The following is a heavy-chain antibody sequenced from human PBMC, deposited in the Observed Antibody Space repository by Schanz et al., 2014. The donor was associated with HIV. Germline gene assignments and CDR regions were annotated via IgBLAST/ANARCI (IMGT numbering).Heavy chain of an antibody. CDR2: ISESGSRS. D-gene: IGHD3-22*01. CDR1: GFTFNNYA. J-gene: IGHJ4*02. Sequence: DVQLLDSGGGLVQPGGSLRLSCIASGFTFNNYAMTWVRQAPGKGLEWVSSISESGSRSYYADSVNGRFTISRDNSKNTLYLQMTTLRTEDTAVYYCAKPEYDSRGNSQSHFDYWGQGTLVTVSP. CDR3: AKPEYDSRGNSQSHFDY. V-gene: IGHV3-23*01.